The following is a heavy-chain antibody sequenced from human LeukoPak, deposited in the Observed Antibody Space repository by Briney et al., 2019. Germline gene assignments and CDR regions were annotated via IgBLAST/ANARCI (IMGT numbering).Heavy chain of an antibody. CDR1: GFTFSSYG. V-gene: IGHV3-33*01. J-gene: IGHJ6*02. CDR3: ARGQSTSSGMDV. D-gene: IGHD2-2*01. CDR2: IWYDGSNK. Sequence: GGSLRLSCAASGFTFSSYGMHWVRQAPGKGLEWVAVIWYDGSNKYYADSVKGRFTISRDNSKNTLYLQMNSLRAEDTAVYYCARGQSTSSGMDVWGQGTTDTVSS.